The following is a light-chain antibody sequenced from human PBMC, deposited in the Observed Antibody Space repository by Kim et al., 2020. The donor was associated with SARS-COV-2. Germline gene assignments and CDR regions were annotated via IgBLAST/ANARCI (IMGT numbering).Light chain of an antibody. CDR3: GTWDSSLSAVV. Sequence: QKVTISCSGSSSNIGNNYVSWYQQRPGTAPKLLIYDNNKRPSVIPDRFSGSKSGTSATLGITGLQTGDEADYYCGTWDSSLSAVVFGGGTQLTVL. V-gene: IGLV1-51*01. CDR2: DNN. J-gene: IGLJ2*01. CDR1: SSNIGNNY.